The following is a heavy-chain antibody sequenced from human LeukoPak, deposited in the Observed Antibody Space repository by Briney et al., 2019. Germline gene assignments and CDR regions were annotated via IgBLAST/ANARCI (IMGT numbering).Heavy chain of an antibody. Sequence: TGGSLRLSCATSGFIFSLYGMHWVRQAPGKGLEWVAFIRFDESNKYYADSVKGRFTISRDISKNTLYLQMNSLTTEDTAVYYCAEVPLNVGTAMFLDYWGQGTLVTVSS. J-gene: IGHJ4*02. D-gene: IGHD5-18*01. CDR3: AEVPLNVGTAMFLDY. CDR1: GFIFSLYG. CDR2: IRFDESNK. V-gene: IGHV3-30*02.